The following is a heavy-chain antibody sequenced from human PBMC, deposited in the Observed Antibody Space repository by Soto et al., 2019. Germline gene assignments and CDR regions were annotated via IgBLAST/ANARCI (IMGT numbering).Heavy chain of an antibody. D-gene: IGHD3-22*01. J-gene: IGHJ6*02. CDR1: GGSISSSKW. CDR3: ARDRDSSDTGGMDV. Sequence: QVQLQESGPGLVKPSWTLSLTCAVSGGSISSSKWWSWVRQPPGKGLEWIGQIYHGGSSDYNPSLKSRGTISVDKSKHPFSMKLSSVTAADTAVYYCARDRDSSDTGGMDVWGQGNTVTVSS. V-gene: IGHV4-4*02. CDR2: IYHGGSS.